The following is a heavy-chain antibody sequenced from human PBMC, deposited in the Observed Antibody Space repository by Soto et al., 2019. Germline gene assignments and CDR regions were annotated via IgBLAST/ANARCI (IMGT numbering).Heavy chain of an antibody. CDR3: ARFGVGPDAFDI. CDR2: IYSGGST. CDR1: GFTVSSNY. V-gene: IGHV3-53*01. Sequence: GRSLRLSCAASGFTVSSNYMSWVRQAPGKGLEWVSVIYSGGSTYYADSVKGRFTISRDNSKNTLYLQMNSLRAEDTAVYYCARFGVGPDAFDIWGQGTMVTVSS. J-gene: IGHJ3*02. D-gene: IGHD3-10*01.